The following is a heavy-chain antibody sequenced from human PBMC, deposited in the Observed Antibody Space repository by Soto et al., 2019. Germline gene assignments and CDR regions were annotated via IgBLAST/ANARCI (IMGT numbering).Heavy chain of an antibody. Sequence: PSVKVSCKAAGYTFTSYGISWVRQAPGQGLEWMGWISAYNGNTNYAQKLQGRVTMTTDTSTSTAYMELRSLRSDDTAVYYCASDRQQSVFVFRGQQTLDTVS. D-gene: IGHD3-10*02. CDR3: ASDRQQSVFVF. V-gene: IGHV1-18*01. J-gene: IGHJ3*01. CDR1: GYTFTSYG. CDR2: ISAYNGNT.